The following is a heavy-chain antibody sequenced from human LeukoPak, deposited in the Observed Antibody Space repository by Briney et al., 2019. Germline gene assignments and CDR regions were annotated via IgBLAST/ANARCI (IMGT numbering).Heavy chain of an antibody. V-gene: IGHV3-53*04. J-gene: IGHJ5*02. CDR2: IDSRDNT. CDR3: ASESTPLRGAFDP. Sequence: PGGSLRLPCAASGLTVRNNHMSWVRQAPGKGLEWVSVIDSRDNTYHADSSKGRFTISRHTSTNTMYLQMNSLRAEDTAVYYCASESTPLRGAFDPWGPGTLVTVSS. D-gene: IGHD5-24*01. CDR1: GLTVRNNH.